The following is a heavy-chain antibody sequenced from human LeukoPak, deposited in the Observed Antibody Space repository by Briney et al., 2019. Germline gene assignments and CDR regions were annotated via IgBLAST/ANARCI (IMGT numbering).Heavy chain of an antibody. D-gene: IGHD3-16*02. CDR2: ISYSGNT. CDR3: ARRRDYVWGSYRYAFDI. J-gene: IGHJ3*02. Sequence: SETLSLTCTVSGGSISTYYWIWIRQPPGKGLEWIGYISYSGNTNYNPSLKSRVTMSVDTSKNQFSLKLSSVTAADTAVYYCARRRDYVWGSYRYAFDIWGQGTMVTVSS. V-gene: IGHV4-59*01. CDR1: GGSISTYY.